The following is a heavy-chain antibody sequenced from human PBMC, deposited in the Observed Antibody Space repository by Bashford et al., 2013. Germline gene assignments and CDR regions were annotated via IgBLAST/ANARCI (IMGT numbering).Heavy chain of an antibody. CDR3: ARDGPVVGVWNAFDV. V-gene: IGHV1-2*02. Sequence: ASVKVSCKASGYTFSDYYLHWVRQAPGQGLEWMGWITYLTVCHKYAEMFQGRVTMTRDTSISTAYMELSSLRSDDTAVYFCARDGPVVGVWNAFDVWGQGTVVTVSS. D-gene: IGHD1-26*01. CDR2: ITYLTVCH. J-gene: IGHJ3*01. CDR1: GYTFSDYY.